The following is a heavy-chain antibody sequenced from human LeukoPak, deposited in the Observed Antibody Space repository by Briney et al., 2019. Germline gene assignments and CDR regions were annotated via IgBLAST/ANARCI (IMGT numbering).Heavy chain of an antibody. D-gene: IGHD6-19*01. J-gene: IGHJ4*02. CDR1: GFSFGNNG. CDR2: LSRSTTTI. V-gene: IGHV3-48*01. CDR3: ARSGWYDDFDY. Sequence: GGSLRLSCAASGFSFGNNGMSWVRQAPGKGLEWISYLSRSTTTIYYADSVKGRFTISRDNAKNSLYLQMNSLRAEDTDMYYCARSGWYDDFDYLGQGTLVTVSS.